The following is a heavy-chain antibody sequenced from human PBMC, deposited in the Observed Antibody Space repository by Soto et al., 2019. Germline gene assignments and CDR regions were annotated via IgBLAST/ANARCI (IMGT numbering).Heavy chain of an antibody. V-gene: IGHV3-23*01. CDR1: GFNFGSYA. CDR3: AKGNNWNSRPFDY. J-gene: IGHJ4*02. Sequence: GGSLRLSCAASGFNFGSYAMSWVRQAPGKGLEWVSAISGSGGSTYYADSVKGRFTISRDNSKNTLYLQMNSLRAEDTAVYYCAKGNNWNSRPFDYWGQGTLVTVSS. CDR2: ISGSGGST. D-gene: IGHD1-7*01.